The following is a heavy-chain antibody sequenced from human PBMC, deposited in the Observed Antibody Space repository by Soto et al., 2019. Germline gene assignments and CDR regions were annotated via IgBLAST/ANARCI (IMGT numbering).Heavy chain of an antibody. CDR1: GYSFTSYW. CDR2: IDPSDSYT. J-gene: IGHJ6*02. CDR3: ARLEMAARRGYYGMDV. V-gene: IGHV5-10-1*01. Sequence: EVQLVQSGAEVKKPGESLRISCKGSGYSFTSYWISWVRQMPGKGLEWMGRIDPSDSYTNYSPSFQVHVTISADKSITTAYLQWSSLKASDTARYYCARLEMAARRGYYGMDVWGQGTTVTVSS. D-gene: IGHD6-19*01.